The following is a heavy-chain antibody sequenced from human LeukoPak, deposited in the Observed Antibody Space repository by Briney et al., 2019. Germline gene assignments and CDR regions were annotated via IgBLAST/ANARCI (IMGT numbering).Heavy chain of an antibody. CDR1: GGSFSGYY. Sequence: PSETLSLTCAVYGGSFSGYYWSWIRQPPGKGLEWIGEINHSGSTNYNPSLKSRVTISVDTSKNQFSLKLSSVTAADTAVYYCARWGFGESRPYYYYMDVWGKGTTVTVSS. D-gene: IGHD3-10*01. CDR3: ARWGFGESRPYYYYMDV. J-gene: IGHJ6*03. CDR2: INHSGST. V-gene: IGHV4-34*01.